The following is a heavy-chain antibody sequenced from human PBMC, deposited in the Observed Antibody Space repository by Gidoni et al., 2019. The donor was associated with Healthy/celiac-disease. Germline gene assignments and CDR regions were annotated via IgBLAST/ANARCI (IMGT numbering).Heavy chain of an antibody. J-gene: IGHJ4*02. V-gene: IGHV1-8*01. Sequence: QVQLVQSGAEVKQPGASVKVSCTASGYTFTSYDINWVRQATGQGLEWMGWMNPNSGNTGYAQKFQGRVTMTRNTSISTAYMELSSLRSEDTAVYYCARLGTWSGYLTHWGQGTLVTVSS. CDR1: GYTFTSYD. CDR3: ARLGTWSGYLTH. CDR2: MNPNSGNT. D-gene: IGHD3-3*01.